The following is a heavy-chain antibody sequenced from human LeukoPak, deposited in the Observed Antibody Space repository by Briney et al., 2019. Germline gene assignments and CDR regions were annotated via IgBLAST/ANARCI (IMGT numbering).Heavy chain of an antibody. V-gene: IGHV2-70*04. J-gene: IGHJ4*02. Sequence: SGPALVKPTQTLTLTCTFSGFSLSTSGMRVSWIRQPPGKALEWLARIDWYDDKFYITSLKTRLTISKDTSKDQVVLTMTNMDPVDTATYYCARSLSYFDFWSGYDPPYYFDYWGQGTLVTVSS. CDR1: GFSLSTSGMR. CDR2: IDWYDDK. CDR3: ARSLSYFDFWSGYDPPYYFDY. D-gene: IGHD3-3*01.